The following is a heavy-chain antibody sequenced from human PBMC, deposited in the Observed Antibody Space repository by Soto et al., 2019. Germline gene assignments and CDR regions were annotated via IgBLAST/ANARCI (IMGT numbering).Heavy chain of an antibody. CDR1: GFTLSSHA. J-gene: IGHJ4*02. CDR2: TSYDGSNK. D-gene: IGHD2-2*01. CDR3: AREMGYCISNSCHFDY. Sequence: GGSLRLSCTASGFTLSSHAMHWVRQAPGKGLEWVAITSYDGSNKYHADSVKGRFTISRDNSKNTLSLQMNSLRAEDTTVYYCAREMGYCISNSCHFDYWGQGTLVTVAS. V-gene: IGHV3-30-3*01.